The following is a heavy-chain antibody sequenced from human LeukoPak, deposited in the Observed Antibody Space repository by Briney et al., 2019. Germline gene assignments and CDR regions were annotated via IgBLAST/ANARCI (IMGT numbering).Heavy chain of an antibody. V-gene: IGHV4-59*08. Sequence: SETLSLTCIVSGGSINNHYWTWLRQTPGKGLEWIGDIHYTGTTKYNPSLKSRVTISIDTSKNQFSLELSSVTATDTAVYFCATNRAGTYDRPFDIWDQGTMVTVSS. CDR1: GGSINNHY. CDR3: ATNRAGTYDRPFDI. D-gene: IGHD1-26*01. CDR2: IHYTGTT. J-gene: IGHJ3*02.